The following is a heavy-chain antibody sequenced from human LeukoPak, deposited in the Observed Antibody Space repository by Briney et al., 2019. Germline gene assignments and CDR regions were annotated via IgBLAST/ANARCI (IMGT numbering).Heavy chain of an antibody. CDR2: MNPYTGKT. D-gene: IGHD4-23*01. CDR1: GYTFTSFD. V-gene: IGHV1-8*03. J-gene: IGHJ4*02. CDR3: ASLSYGGNSGY. Sequence: ASVKVSCKTSGYTFTSFDINWVRQAAGQGLEWLGWMNPYTGKTGYAQKFQGRVTITADKSTSTAYMELSSLRSEDTAVYYCASLSYGGNSGYWGQGTLVTVSS.